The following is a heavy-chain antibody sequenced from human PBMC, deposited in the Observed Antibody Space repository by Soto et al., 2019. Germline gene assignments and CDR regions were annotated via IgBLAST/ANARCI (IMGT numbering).Heavy chain of an antibody. J-gene: IGHJ5*02. V-gene: IGHV3-64*01. CDR1: GFTCSSFS. D-gene: IGHD5-12*01. Sequence: PGGSLRLSCAASGFTCSSFSMHWVRQAPGKGLEYVSAITSNGDSPFYANSVKGRFTISRDNSKNTLYLQMGSLRAEDTAVYYCARERGYSGYDSGWFDPWGQGTLVTVSS. CDR3: ARERGYSGYDSGWFDP. CDR2: ITSNGDSP.